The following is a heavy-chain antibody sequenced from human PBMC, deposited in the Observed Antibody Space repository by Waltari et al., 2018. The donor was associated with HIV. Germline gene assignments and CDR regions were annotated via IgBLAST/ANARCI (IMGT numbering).Heavy chain of an antibody. V-gene: IGHV2-5*02. D-gene: IGHD1-1*01. CDR1: GFSLSTSGVC. Sequence: QITFKESGPTLVKPTHTLTLTCTFSGFSLSTSGVCVGWIRQPPGKALEWLALIYWDDDKRYSPSLKSRLTITKDNYKNQVVLTMTNMDPVDTATYYCALADNRNGGVCAFDIWGQGTMVTVSS. CDR2: IYWDDDK. CDR3: ALADNRNGGVCAFDI. J-gene: IGHJ3*02.